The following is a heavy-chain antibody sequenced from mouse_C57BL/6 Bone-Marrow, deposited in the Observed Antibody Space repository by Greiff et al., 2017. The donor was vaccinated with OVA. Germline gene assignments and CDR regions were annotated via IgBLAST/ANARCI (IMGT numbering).Heavy chain of an antibody. CDR1: GFNIKDYY. V-gene: IGHV14-2*01. D-gene: IGHD2-1*01. CDR3: ARLGGNSFAY. CDR2: IDPEDGET. J-gene: IGHJ3*01. Sequence: VQLQQSGAELVKPGASVKLSCTASGFNIKDYYMHWVKQRTEQGLEWIGRIDPEDGETKYAPTFQGKATITADPSSNTAYLQLSSLTSEDTAVYYCARLGGNSFAYWGQGTLVTVSA.